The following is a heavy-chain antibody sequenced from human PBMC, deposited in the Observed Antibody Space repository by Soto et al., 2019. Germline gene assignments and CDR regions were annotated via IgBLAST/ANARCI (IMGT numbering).Heavy chain of an antibody. J-gene: IGHJ4*02. V-gene: IGHV3-30-3*01. D-gene: IGHD4-17*01. CDR1: GFTFSSYA. CDR3: ARDIPDYGDYMYYFDY. Sequence: QVQLVESGGGVVQPGRSLRLSCAASGFTFSSYAMHWVRQAPGKGLEWVAVISYDGSNKYHADSVKGRFTISRDNSKNTLYLQMNSLRAEDTAVYYCARDIPDYGDYMYYFDYWGQGTLVTVSS. CDR2: ISYDGSNK.